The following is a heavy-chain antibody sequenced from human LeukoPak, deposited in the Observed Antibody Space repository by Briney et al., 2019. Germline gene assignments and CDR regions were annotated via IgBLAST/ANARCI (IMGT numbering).Heavy chain of an antibody. D-gene: IGHD6-19*01. CDR3: VRQHSGGWYCDY. J-gene: IGHJ4*02. CDR2: MYYSGSA. Sequence: SQTLSLTCNGAGGSISTSSYYWGWIRQPPGKGLEWIGSMYYSGSASYNPSLKSRVTISVDTSKNQFSLKLRSVTAADTAVYYCVRQHSGGWYCDYWGQGALVTVSS. CDR1: GGSISTSSYY. V-gene: IGHV4-39*01.